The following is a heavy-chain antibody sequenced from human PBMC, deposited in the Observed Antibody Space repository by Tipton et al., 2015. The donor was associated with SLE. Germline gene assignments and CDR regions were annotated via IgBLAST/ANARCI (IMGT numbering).Heavy chain of an antibody. Sequence: TLSLTCTVSGGSISSGGYYWTWIRQLPGKGLEWIGYIYYSGNTYYNPSLGSRLTISVDTSKDQFSLRLTSVTAADTAVYYCARVSGGIAYMDVWGKGTTVTFSS. CDR1: GGSISSGGYY. CDR2: IYYSGNT. D-gene: IGHD6-13*01. J-gene: IGHJ6*03. V-gene: IGHV4-31*03. CDR3: ARVSGGIAYMDV.